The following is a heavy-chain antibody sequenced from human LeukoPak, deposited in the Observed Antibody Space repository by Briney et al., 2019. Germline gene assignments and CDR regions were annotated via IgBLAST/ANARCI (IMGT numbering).Heavy chain of an antibody. D-gene: IGHD2-15*01. CDR1: RYTFTSYD. V-gene: IGHV1-8*01. CDR3: ARGYCSGGSCYSVGWFDP. CDR2: MNPNTGRT. Sequence: ASVKVSCKASRYTFTSYDINWVREAAGQGLEWMGWMNPNTGRTGFAQKFQGRVTMTRDTSTSTVYMELSSLRSEDTAVYYCARGYCSGGSCYSVGWFDPWGQGTLVTVSS. J-gene: IGHJ5*02.